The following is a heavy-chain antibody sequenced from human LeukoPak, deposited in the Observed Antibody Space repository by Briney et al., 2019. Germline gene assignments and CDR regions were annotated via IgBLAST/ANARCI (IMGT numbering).Heavy chain of an antibody. CDR3: ARVYTGSSWDYYYYMDV. Sequence: SETLSLTCTVSGHSISSGYYWGWIRQPPGQGLEWIATIYHSESPYYNPSLKSRVTISVDTSKNQFSLKLRSLTAADTAVYYCARVYTGSSWDYYYYMDVWGKGTTVTVSS. V-gene: IGHV4-38-2*02. D-gene: IGHD6-13*01. CDR2: IYHSESP. CDR1: GHSISSGYY. J-gene: IGHJ6*03.